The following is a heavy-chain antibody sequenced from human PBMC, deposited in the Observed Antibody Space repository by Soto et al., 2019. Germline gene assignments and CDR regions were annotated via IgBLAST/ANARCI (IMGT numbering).Heavy chain of an antibody. J-gene: IGHJ4*02. CDR2: IYSGGST. V-gene: IGHV3-53*01. CDR3: ARVLVTPWKPVDY. Sequence: GGSLRLSCAASGFTVSSNYMSWVRQAPGKGLEWVSVIYSGGSTYYADSVKGRFTISRDNSKNTLYLQMNSLRAEDTAVYYCARVLVTPWKPVDYWGQGTLVTVSS. D-gene: IGHD1-1*01. CDR1: GFTVSSNY.